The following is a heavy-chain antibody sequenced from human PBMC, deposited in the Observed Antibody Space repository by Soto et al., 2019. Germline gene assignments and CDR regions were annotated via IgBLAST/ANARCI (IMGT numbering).Heavy chain of an antibody. CDR2: IYWNDDK. Sequence: SGPTLVKPTQTLTLTCTFSGFSLSTSGVGVGWIRQPPGKALEWLALIYWNDDKRYSPSLKSRLTITKDTSKNQVVLTMTNMDPVDTATYYCAHSVGGWYYWLCHFDYWGQGTLVTVSS. CDR1: GFSLSTSGVG. J-gene: IGHJ4*02. D-gene: IGHD6-19*01. V-gene: IGHV2-5*01. CDR3: AHSVGGWYYWLCHFDY.